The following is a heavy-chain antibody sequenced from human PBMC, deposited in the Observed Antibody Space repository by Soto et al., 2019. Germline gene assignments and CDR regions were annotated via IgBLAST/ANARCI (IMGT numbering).Heavy chain of an antibody. CDR3: AKLSDMYVVVIHCDY. Sequence: EVQLLESGGGLVQPGGSLRLSCAASGFTFSSYAMSWARQAPGKGLEWVSAISGSGGSTYYADSVKGRFTISRDNSKNTLYLQMNSLRAEDTAVYYCAKLSDMYVVVIHCDYWGQGTLVTVSS. CDR2: ISGSGGST. D-gene: IGHD3-22*01. CDR1: GFTFSSYA. V-gene: IGHV3-23*01. J-gene: IGHJ4*02.